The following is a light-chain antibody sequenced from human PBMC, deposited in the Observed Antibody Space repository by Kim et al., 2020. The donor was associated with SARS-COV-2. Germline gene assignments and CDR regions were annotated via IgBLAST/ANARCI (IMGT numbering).Light chain of an antibody. CDR1: NIGIKN. Sequence: LGKTARITCGGNNIGIKNVSWYKRRPGQAPVLVIYRDSNRPSGIPERFSGSNSGNTATLTISRAQAGDEADYYCQVWDSSSYVFGTGTKVTVL. CDR2: RDS. J-gene: IGLJ1*01. V-gene: IGLV3-9*01. CDR3: QVWDSSSYV.